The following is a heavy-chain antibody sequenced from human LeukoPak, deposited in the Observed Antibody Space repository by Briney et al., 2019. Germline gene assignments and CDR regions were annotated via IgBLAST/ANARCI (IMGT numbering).Heavy chain of an antibody. V-gene: IGHV3-23*01. J-gene: IGHJ4*02. D-gene: IGHD1-14*01. Sequence: PGGSLRLSCAASGFTFSSYAMGWVRQAPGKGLEWVSVISGSGGSTYYADSVKGRLTISRDNSKNTLHLQMSSLRAEDTAVYYCAKFSVPGTFRSPSTDWGQGTLVIVSS. CDR1: GFTFSSYA. CDR3: AKFSVPGTFRSPSTD. CDR2: ISGSGGST.